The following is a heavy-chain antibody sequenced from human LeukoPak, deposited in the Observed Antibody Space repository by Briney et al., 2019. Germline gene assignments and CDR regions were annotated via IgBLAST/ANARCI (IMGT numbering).Heavy chain of an antibody. CDR3: ARLVVANPRAIDY. CDR1: GGSFSGYY. V-gene: IGHV4-34*01. J-gene: IGHJ4*02. D-gene: IGHD2-15*01. Sequence: PSETLSLTCAVYGGSFSGYYWSWIRQPPGKGLEWIGEINHSGSTNYNPSLKSRVTISVDTSKNQFSLKLSSVTAADTAVYYCARLVVANPRAIDYWGQGTLVTVSS. CDR2: INHSGST.